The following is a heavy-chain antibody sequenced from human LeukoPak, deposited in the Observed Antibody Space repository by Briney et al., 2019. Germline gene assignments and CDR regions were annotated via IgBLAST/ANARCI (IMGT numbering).Heavy chain of an antibody. Sequence: PSETLSLTCTVSDGSITSYFLTWVRQSAGKGLEFIGRLRPTDGYTNYNPSLRSRVSMSLDTSKKQLSLELTSVTAADTAVYYCARDGAANYGAYWYFDLWGRGTLVTVSS. CDR3: ARDGAANYGAYWYFDL. D-gene: IGHD4-17*01. J-gene: IGHJ2*01. CDR1: DGSITSYF. CDR2: LRPTDGYT. V-gene: IGHV4-4*07.